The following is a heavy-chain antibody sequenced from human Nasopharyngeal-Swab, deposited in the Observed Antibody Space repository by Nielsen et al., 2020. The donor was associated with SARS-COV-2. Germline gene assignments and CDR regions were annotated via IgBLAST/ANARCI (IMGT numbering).Heavy chain of an antibody. Sequence: ASVKVSCKASGYTSINHDINWVRQSTGQGLEWMGWMSPNSGNTGYAQKFQGRVTMTRNTSTSTAYLELSSLRSEDTAVYYCARGGSSLGANLEDPWGQGTLVIVSS. D-gene: IGHD3-10*01. CDR2: MSPNSGNT. CDR3: ARGGSSLGANLEDP. CDR1: GYTSINHD. V-gene: IGHV1-8*01. J-gene: IGHJ5*02.